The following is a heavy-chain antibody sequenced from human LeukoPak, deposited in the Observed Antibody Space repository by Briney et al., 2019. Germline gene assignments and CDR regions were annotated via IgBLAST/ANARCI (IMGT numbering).Heavy chain of an antibody. V-gene: IGHV1-18*01. CDR3: ARHRSRMVRGGDWFDP. CDR2: ISAYSGNT. CDR1: GYSFSSYS. Sequence: ASVKVSCKASGYSFSSYSISWVRQAPGQGLEWMGWISAYSGNTNYAHKLQGRVTMTTDTSTSTAYMELRGLRSDDTAVYYCARHRSRMVRGGDWFDPWGQGTLVTISS. D-gene: IGHD3-10*01. J-gene: IGHJ5*02.